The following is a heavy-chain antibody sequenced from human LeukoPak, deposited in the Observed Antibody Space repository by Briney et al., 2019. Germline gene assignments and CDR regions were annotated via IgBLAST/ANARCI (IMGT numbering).Heavy chain of an antibody. D-gene: IGHD5-18*01. CDR3: ARRRIGGYSYGPKSPTSDY. V-gene: IGHV4-34*01. J-gene: IGHJ4*02. Sequence: PSETLSLTCAVYGGSFSGYYWSWIRQPPGTGLEWIGEINHSGSTNYNPSLKSRVTISVDTSKNQFSLKLSSVTAADTAVYYCARRRIGGYSYGPKSPTSDYWGQGTLVTVSS. CDR1: GGSFSGYY. CDR2: INHSGST.